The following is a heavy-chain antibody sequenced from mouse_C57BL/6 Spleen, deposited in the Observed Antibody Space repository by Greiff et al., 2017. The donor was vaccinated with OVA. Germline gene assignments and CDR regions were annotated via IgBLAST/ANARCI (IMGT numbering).Heavy chain of an antibody. J-gene: IGHJ1*03. CDR3: ALPYSSSVHWYFDV. CDR1: GYTFTSYG. CDR2: IYPRSGNT. Sequence: VQLQQSGAELARPGASVKLSCKASGYTFTSYGISWVKQRTGQGLEWIGEIYPRSGNTYYNAKFKGKATLTADKSSSTAYMELRSLTSEDSAVDFCALPYSSSVHWYFDVWGTGTTVTVSS. V-gene: IGHV1-81*01. D-gene: IGHD1-1*01.